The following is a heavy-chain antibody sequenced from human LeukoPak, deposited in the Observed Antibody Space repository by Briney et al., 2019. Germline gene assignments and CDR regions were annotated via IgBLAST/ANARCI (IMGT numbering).Heavy chain of an antibody. V-gene: IGHV4-39*07. CDR1: GGSISSSSYY. Sequence: PSETLSLTCTVSGGSISSSSYYWGWIRQPPGKGLEWIWSIYYSGSTNYNPSLKSRVTISVDTSKNQCSLKLSSVTAADTAVYYCARVGGFYYGSGNIKYYYYMDVWGKGTTVTVSS. CDR2: IYYSGST. J-gene: IGHJ6*03. CDR3: ARVGGFYYGSGNIKYYYYMDV. D-gene: IGHD3-10*01.